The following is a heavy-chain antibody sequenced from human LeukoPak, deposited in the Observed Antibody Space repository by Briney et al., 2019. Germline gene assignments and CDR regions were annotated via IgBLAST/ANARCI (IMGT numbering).Heavy chain of an antibody. Sequence: GGSLRLSCAASGFTVSSNYMSWVRQAPGKGLEYISVTYSSGTTYYADSVRDRFTISRDNSRNTLYLQMNSLRPEDTAVYYCVREPTYSSSLDYWGQGTLVTVSS. CDR1: GFTVSSNY. CDR3: VREPTYSSSLDY. CDR2: TYSSGTT. J-gene: IGHJ4*02. V-gene: IGHV3-53*01. D-gene: IGHD6-6*01.